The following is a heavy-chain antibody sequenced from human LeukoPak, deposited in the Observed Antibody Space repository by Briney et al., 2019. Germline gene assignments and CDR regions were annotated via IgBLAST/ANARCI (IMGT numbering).Heavy chain of an antibody. CDR3: AKDLPYYYDSSGSGDAFDI. J-gene: IGHJ3*02. V-gene: IGHV3-23*01. Sequence: GGSLRLSCAASGFTFSNYGMNWVRQAPGKGLDWVSSISGSGSSTYYAESVKGRVTISRDNSQNTLYLQMNSLRAEDTAIYYCAKDLPYYYDSSGSGDAFDIWGRGTMVTVST. CDR1: GFTFSNYG. D-gene: IGHD3-22*01. CDR2: ISGSGSST.